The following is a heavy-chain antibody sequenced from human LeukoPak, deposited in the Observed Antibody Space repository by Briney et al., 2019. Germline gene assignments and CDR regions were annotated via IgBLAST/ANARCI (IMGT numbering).Heavy chain of an antibody. CDR2: ISPTGSTT. CDR1: GFSFSGHW. CDR3: AKRRGEVPTASLDY. D-gene: IGHD2-2*01. Sequence: GGSLRLSCTASGFSFSGHWMHWARQLPGKGLVWVSRISPTGSTTSYADSVKGRFTVSRDNAKNTLYLQMNSLRAEDTAMYYCAKRRGEVPTASLDYWGQGTLVTVSS. J-gene: IGHJ4*02. V-gene: IGHV3-74*01.